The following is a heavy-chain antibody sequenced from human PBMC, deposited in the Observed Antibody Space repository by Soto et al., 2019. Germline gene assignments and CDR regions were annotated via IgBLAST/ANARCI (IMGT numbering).Heavy chain of an antibody. CDR2: ISSEGSNN. CDR3: EKDAIVLMVYAIFAPPNSFDP. CDR1: GFTFSSYG. D-gene: IGHD2-8*01. Sequence: PGGSLRLSCAVAGFTFSSYGMHWVRQAPGKGLEWVAVISSEGSNNYYADSVKDRFTISRDNSKNTLYLQMNSLRAEDTAVYYCEKDAIVLMVYAIFAPPNSFDPWGQGTLVTVS. J-gene: IGHJ5*02. V-gene: IGHV3-30*18.